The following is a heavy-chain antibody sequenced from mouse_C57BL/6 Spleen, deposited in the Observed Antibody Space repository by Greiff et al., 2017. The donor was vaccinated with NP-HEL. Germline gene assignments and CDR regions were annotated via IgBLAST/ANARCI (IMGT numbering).Heavy chain of an antibody. D-gene: IGHD1-1*01. V-gene: IGHV1-53*01. CDR1: GYTFTSYW. CDR2: INPSNGGT. J-gene: IGHJ3*01. Sequence: QVQLQQPGTELVKPGASVKLSCKASGYTFTSYWMHWVKQRPGQGLEWIGNINPSNGGTNYNENFKSKATLTVDKSSSTAYMQLSSLTSEDSAVYYGARETTVVVKGFAYWGQGTLVTVSA. CDR3: ARETTVVVKGFAY.